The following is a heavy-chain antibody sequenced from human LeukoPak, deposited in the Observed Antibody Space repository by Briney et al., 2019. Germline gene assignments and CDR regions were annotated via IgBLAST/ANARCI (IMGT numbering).Heavy chain of an antibody. V-gene: IGHV3-30*02. CDR1: GFTFSSYG. D-gene: IGHD5-18*01. CDR3: AKPFRGYSYGGDLYYFDY. Sequence: GGSLRLSCAASGFTFSSYGMHWVRQAPGKGLEWVAFIRYDGSNKYYADSVKGRFTISRDNSKNTLYLQMNSLRAEDTAVYYCAKPFRGYSYGGDLYYFDYWGQGTLVTVSS. J-gene: IGHJ4*02. CDR2: IRYDGSNK.